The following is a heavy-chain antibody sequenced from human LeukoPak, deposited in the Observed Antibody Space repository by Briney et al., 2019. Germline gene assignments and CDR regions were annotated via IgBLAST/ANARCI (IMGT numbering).Heavy chain of an antibody. D-gene: IGHD2-15*01. CDR1: GYSISSGYY. Sequence: PSETLSLNCAVSGYSISSGYYWGWIRQPPGKGLEWIGSIYHSGSTYYNPSLKSRVTISVDTSKNQFSLKLSSVTAADTAVYYCARVVVRLGDWFDPWGQGTLVTVSS. J-gene: IGHJ5*02. CDR2: IYHSGST. V-gene: IGHV4-38-2*01. CDR3: ARVVVRLGDWFDP.